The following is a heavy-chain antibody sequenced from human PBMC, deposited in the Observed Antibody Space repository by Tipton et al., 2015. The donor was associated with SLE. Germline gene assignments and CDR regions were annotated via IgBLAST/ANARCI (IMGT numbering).Heavy chain of an antibody. CDR2: LYAGGST. V-gene: IGHV4-39*01. CDR1: GVSISTSRYY. Sequence: TLSLTCSVSGVSISTSRYYWGWIRQSPGQGLEWVGSLYAGGSTYFHPSLKSRASISADASKNQFSLKLSSVTAADTAIYYCAGLTGGPYYFDYWGQGALVTVSS. J-gene: IGHJ4*02. CDR3: AGLTGGPYYFDY. D-gene: IGHD7-27*01.